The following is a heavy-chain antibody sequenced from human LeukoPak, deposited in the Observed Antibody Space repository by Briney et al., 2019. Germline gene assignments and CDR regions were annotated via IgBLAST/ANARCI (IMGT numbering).Heavy chain of an antibody. Sequence: ASVKVSCKASGYTFTSYDINWVRQATGQGLERMGWMNPNSGNTGYAQKFQGRVTMTRNTSISTAYMELSSLRSEDTAVYYCARAPPLVPSVAGPNYYYYGMDVWGQGTTVTVSS. J-gene: IGHJ6*02. CDR2: MNPNSGNT. V-gene: IGHV1-8*01. CDR1: GYTFTSYD. CDR3: ARAPPLVPSVAGPNYYYYGMDV. D-gene: IGHD6-19*01.